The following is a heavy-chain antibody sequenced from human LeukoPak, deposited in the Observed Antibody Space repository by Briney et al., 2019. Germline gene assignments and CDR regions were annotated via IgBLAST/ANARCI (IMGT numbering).Heavy chain of an antibody. V-gene: IGHV4-59*01. CDR3: ASLSGTHWSAFAI. Sequence: SETLSLTCTVSGGSISGYYWSWIRQPPGKGLEWIGYIYYSGSTNYNPSLKSRVTISVDTSKNQFSLKLRSVTAADTAVYYCASLSGTHWSAFAIWGQGTMVTVSS. J-gene: IGHJ3*02. D-gene: IGHD1-26*01. CDR2: IYYSGST. CDR1: GGSISGYY.